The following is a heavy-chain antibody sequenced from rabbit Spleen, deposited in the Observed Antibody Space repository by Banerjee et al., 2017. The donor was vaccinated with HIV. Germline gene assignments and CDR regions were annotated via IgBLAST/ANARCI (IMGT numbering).Heavy chain of an antibody. Sequence: QSSEESGGDLVKPGASLTLTCTASGFSFSSSYYMCWVRQAPGKGLECIACIYAGSTGSAFYASWAKGRFTISKTSSTTVTLQMTSLTAADTATYFCARGSATMTMVITGYYLNLWGQGTLVTVS. J-gene: IGHJ4*01. V-gene: IGHV1S40*01. D-gene: IGHD2-1*01. CDR1: GFSFSSSYY. CDR2: IYAGSTGSA. CDR3: ARGSATMTMVITGYYLNL.